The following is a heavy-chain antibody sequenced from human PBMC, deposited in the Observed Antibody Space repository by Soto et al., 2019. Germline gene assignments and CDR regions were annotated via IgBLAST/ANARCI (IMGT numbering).Heavy chain of an antibody. D-gene: IGHD3-10*01. CDR2: ITAGGTT. CDR3: ARGRSEYGAGSLNWFDP. V-gene: IGHV4-34*01. J-gene: IGHJ5*02. Sequence: PSETLSLTCGVSGGSFSGYYWSWLRQPPGKGLEWIGEITAGGTTDSNPALKSRVTLSVDTSKKQFSLTMTSVTAADTALYYCARGRSEYGAGSLNWFDPWGQGTGVTDSS. CDR1: GGSFSGYY.